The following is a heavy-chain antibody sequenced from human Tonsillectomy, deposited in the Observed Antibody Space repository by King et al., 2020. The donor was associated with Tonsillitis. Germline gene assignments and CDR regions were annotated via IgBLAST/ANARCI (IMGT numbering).Heavy chain of an antibody. CDR2: ISSSSSTI. V-gene: IGHV3-48*02. D-gene: IGHD4-17*01. Sequence: VQLVESGGGLVQPGGSLRLSCAASGFTFSSYSMNWVRQAPGKGLEWVSYISSSSSTIYYADSVKGRFTISRYNAKNSLYLQMNSLIDEDTAVYYCARVGTVTPLDYWGQGTLVTVSS. CDR3: ARVGTVTPLDY. CDR1: GFTFSSYS. J-gene: IGHJ4*02.